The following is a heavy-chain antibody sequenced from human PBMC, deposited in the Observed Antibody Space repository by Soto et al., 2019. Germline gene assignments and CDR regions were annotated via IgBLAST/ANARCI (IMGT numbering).Heavy chain of an antibody. CDR2: ISSSSSTI. D-gene: IGHD2-8*01. CDR1: GFTFSSYS. V-gene: IGHV3-48*02. Sequence: EVQLVESGGGLVQPGGSLRLSCAASGFTFSSYSMNWVRQAPGKGLEWVSYISSSSSTIYYADSVKGRFTISRDNAKNSLYLQMNSLRDEDTAVYYCARSPPTSYCTNGVCSTGGHYWGQGTLVTVSS. J-gene: IGHJ4*02. CDR3: ARSPPTSYCTNGVCSTGGHY.